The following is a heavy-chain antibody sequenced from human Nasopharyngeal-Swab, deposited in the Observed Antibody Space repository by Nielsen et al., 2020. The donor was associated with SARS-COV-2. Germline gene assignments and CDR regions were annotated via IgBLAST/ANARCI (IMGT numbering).Heavy chain of an antibody. CDR2: IYHSGNT. D-gene: IGHD2-21*02. CDR3: ARDRGVVVTACGPPIHPEVGAYNWFDP. J-gene: IGHJ5*02. V-gene: IGHV4-4*02. Sequence: SETLSLTCAVSGGSISSTNWWSWVRQPPGKGLEWIGEIYHSGNTNYNPSLKSRVTISVDKSKNQFSLKLSSVTAADTAVYYCARDRGVVVTACGPPIHPEVGAYNWFDPWGQGALVTVSS. CDR1: GGSISSTNW.